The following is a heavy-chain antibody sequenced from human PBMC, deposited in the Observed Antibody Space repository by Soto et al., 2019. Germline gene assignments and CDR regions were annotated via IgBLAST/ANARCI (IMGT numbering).Heavy chain of an antibody. CDR1: GIKFSDAW. CDR2: IYGDSRSET. Sequence: EVHLVESGGGLVKPGESLRLSCVVSGIKFSDAWMNWVRQTPGKGLEWVGRIYGDSRSETAAPVKGRFTISRDNSKDTLYLEMSTLGVDDTAVYFWVWQARYTSNFHWGQGTLVTVSS. J-gene: IGHJ4*02. CDR3: VWQARYTSNFH. V-gene: IGHV3-15*07. D-gene: IGHD6-13*01.